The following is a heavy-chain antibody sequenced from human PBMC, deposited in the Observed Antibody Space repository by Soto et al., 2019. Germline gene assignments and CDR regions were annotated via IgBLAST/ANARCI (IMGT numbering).Heavy chain of an antibody. J-gene: IGHJ4*02. CDR1: GFTFSSYE. Sequence: EVQLVESGGGLVQPGGSLRLSCAASGFTFSSYEMNWVRQAPGKGLEWVSYISSSGSTIYYADSVKGRFTISRDNAKNSLYLQMNSLRAEDTAVYYCARQNRGYYYGSGSQYYFDYWGQGTLVTVSS. V-gene: IGHV3-48*03. CDR2: ISSSGSTI. D-gene: IGHD3-10*01. CDR3: ARQNRGYYYGSGSQYYFDY.